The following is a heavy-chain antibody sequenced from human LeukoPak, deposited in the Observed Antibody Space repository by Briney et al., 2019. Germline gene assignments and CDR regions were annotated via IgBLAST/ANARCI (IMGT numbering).Heavy chain of an antibody. CDR2: IWYDGNKK. J-gene: IGHJ4*02. V-gene: IGHV3-30*02. D-gene: IGHD2-15*01. Sequence: PGGSLRLSCAASGFTFSSYGMHWVRQAPGKGLEWVAVIWYDGNKKYYADSVKGRFTISRDNSKNTLYLQMNSLRAEDTAVYYCAKDWMKYTPDYWGQGSLVTVSS. CDR3: AKDWMKYTPDY. CDR1: GFTFSSYG.